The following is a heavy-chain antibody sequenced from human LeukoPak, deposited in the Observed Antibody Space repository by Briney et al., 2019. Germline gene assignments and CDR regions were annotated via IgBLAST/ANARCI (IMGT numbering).Heavy chain of an antibody. CDR3: ARDGHGDYGNDAFDI. J-gene: IGHJ3*02. CDR2: ISSSSSYI. CDR1: GFPSSSYS. D-gene: IGHD4-17*01. Sequence: GGSLRLSFAASGFPSSSYSMNWVRPAPGKGLEWVSSISSSSSYIYYADSVKGRFTISRDNAKNSLYLQMNSLRAEDTAVYYCARDGHGDYGNDAFDIWGQGTMVTVSS. V-gene: IGHV3-21*01.